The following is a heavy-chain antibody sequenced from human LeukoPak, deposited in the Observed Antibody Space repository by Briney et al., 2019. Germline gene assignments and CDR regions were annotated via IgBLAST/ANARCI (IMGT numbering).Heavy chain of an antibody. J-gene: IGHJ4*02. CDR2: IYYSGST. V-gene: IGHV4-31*03. D-gene: IGHD4-17*01. CDR1: GGSISSGGYY. Sequence: SQTLSLTSTVSGGSISSGGYYWSWIRQHPGKGLEWIGYIYYSGSTYYNPSLKSRVTISVDTSKNQFSLKLSSVTAADTAVYYCARERTYGDYSFDYWGQGTLVTVSS. CDR3: ARERTYGDYSFDY.